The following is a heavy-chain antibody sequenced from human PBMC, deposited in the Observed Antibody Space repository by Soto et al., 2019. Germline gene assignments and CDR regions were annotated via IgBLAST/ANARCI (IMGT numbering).Heavy chain of an antibody. Sequence: QVQLVESGGGVVQPGRSLRLSCAASGFTFSSYGMHWVRQAPGKGLEWVAVISYDGSNKYYADSVKGRFTISRDNSKNTLYLQMNSLRAEDTAVYYCAKSCTYGVCPLWYWGHGTLVTVSS. CDR2: ISYDGSNK. J-gene: IGHJ4*01. V-gene: IGHV3-30*18. CDR3: AKSCTYGVCPLWY. CDR1: GFTFSSYG. D-gene: IGHD2-8*01.